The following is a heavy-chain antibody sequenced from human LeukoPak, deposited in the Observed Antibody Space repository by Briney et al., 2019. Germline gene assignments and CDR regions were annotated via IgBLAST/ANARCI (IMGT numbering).Heavy chain of an antibody. J-gene: IGHJ4*02. D-gene: IGHD3-3*01. CDR3: ARGPDVSRFLEWLGDY. Sequence: ASVKVSCKASGYTFTGYYMHWVRQAPGQGLEWMGWINPNSGGTNYAQKFQGRVTMTRDTSISTAYMELSRLRSDDTAVYYCARGPDVSRFLEWLGDYWGQGTLVTVSS. CDR2: INPNSGGT. CDR1: GYTFTGYY. V-gene: IGHV1-2*02.